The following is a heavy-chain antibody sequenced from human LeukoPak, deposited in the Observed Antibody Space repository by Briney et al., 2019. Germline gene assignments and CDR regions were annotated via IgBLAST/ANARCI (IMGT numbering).Heavy chain of an antibody. Sequence: ASVKVSCKSSGFTFTDEYIHWVRQAPGQGLEWMGWINPYSGAINYAQKFQGRVTLTRDTSISTAYMELSRLTSGDTPVYYCARDPKSQLLLDYWGQGTLVTVSS. CDR1: GFTFTDEY. J-gene: IGHJ4*02. D-gene: IGHD2-2*01. CDR3: ARDPKSQLLLDY. CDR2: INPYSGAI. V-gene: IGHV1-2*02.